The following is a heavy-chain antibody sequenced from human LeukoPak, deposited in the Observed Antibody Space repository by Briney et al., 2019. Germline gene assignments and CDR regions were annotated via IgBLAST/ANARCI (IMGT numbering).Heavy chain of an antibody. J-gene: IGHJ3*02. V-gene: IGHV1-18*01. D-gene: IGHD3-10*01. Sequence: GASVKVSCKASGYTFTSYGISWVRQAPGQGLEWMGWISAYNGNTNYAQKLQGRVTMTTDTSTSTAYMELRSLRSDDTAVYYCARCQGFGELSGRRRSAIRSGDIWGQGTMVTVSS. CDR2: ISAYNGNT. CDR1: GYTFTSYG. CDR3: ARCQGFGELSGRRRSAIRSGDI.